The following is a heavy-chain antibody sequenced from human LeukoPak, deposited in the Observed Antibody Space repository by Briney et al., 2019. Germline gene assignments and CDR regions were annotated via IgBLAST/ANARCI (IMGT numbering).Heavy chain of an antibody. V-gene: IGHV3-9*01. CDR1: GFTFDDYA. D-gene: IGHD6-13*01. J-gene: IGHJ4*02. Sequence: GRSLRLSCAASGFTFDDYAMHWVRQAPGKGLEWVSGISWNSGCIGYADSVKGRFTISRDNAKNSLYLQMNSLRAEDTALYYCAKRYKAPGSSWSPYYFDYWGQGTLVTVSS. CDR2: ISWNSGCI. CDR3: AKRYKAPGSSWSPYYFDY.